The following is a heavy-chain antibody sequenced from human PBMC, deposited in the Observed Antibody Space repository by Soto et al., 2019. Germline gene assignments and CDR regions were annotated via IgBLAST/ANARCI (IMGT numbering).Heavy chain of an antibody. CDR3: AKDRRYCSGGSCSGTLDY. J-gene: IGHJ4*02. Sequence: EVQLLESGGGLVQPGGSLRLSCAASGFTFSSYAMSWVRQAPGKGLEWVSAISGSGGSTYYADSVKGRFTISRDNSKNMLYLQMNSLRAEDTAVYYCAKDRRYCSGGSCSGTLDYWGQGTLVTVSS. D-gene: IGHD2-15*01. V-gene: IGHV3-23*01. CDR2: ISGSGGST. CDR1: GFTFSSYA.